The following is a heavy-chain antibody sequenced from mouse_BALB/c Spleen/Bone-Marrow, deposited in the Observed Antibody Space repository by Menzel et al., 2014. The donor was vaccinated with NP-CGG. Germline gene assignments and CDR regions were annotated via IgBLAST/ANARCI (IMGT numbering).Heavy chain of an antibody. CDR2: ISGGGSYT. CDR3: ARHAYYDQTEVSFVY. J-gene: IGHJ3*01. Sequence: EVMLVESGGGLVKSGGSLKLSCAASGFTFSNYGMSWVRQTPEKRLEWVATISGGGSYTFYSDSVTGRSTISRDNAKNNLYLQLSSLRSEDTALYYCARHAYYDQTEVSFVYWGQGTLVTVSA. CDR1: GFTFSNYG. V-gene: IGHV5-9-2*01. D-gene: IGHD2-4*01.